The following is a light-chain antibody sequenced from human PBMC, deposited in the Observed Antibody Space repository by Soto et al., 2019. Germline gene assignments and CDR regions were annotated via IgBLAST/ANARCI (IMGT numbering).Light chain of an antibody. V-gene: IGKV3D-20*01. CDR1: QSVSRSY. Sequence: EIVLTQSPGTLSLCRLGVATPSGGASQSVSRSYLAWYQQKPGLAPRLIIYDASTRATGIPDRFSGSGSGTDFTLTISRLEPEDFAVYYCQQSGSSPITFGQGTRLEI. J-gene: IGKJ5*01. CDR3: QQSGSSPIT. CDR2: DAS.